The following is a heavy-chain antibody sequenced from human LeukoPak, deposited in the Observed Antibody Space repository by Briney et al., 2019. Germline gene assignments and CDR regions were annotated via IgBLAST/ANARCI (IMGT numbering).Heavy chain of an antibody. Sequence: SETLSLTCTVSGGSISSYYWSWIRQPPGKGLEWIGYIYYSGSTNYNPSLKSRVTISVDTSKNQFSLKLSSVTAADTAVYYCARGFGNYDYVWGSYRYYFDYWGQGTLVTVSS. V-gene: IGHV4-59*01. D-gene: IGHD3-16*02. CDR3: ARGFGNYDYVWGSYRYYFDY. CDR2: IYYSGST. J-gene: IGHJ4*02. CDR1: GGSISSYY.